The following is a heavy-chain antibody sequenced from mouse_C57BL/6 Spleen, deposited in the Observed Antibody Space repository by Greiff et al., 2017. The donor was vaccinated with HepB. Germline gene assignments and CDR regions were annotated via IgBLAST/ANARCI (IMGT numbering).Heavy chain of an antibody. CDR2: IYPGDGDT. CDR3: ARSAYDENSPFAY. CDR1: GYAFSSSW. J-gene: IGHJ3*01. Sequence: QVQLQQSGPELVKPGASVKISCKASGYAFSSSWMNWVKQRPGKGLEWIGRIYPGDGDTNYNGKFKGKATLTADKSSSTAYMQLSSLTSEDSAVYFCARSAYDENSPFAYWGQGTLVTVSA. D-gene: IGHD2-12*01. V-gene: IGHV1-82*01.